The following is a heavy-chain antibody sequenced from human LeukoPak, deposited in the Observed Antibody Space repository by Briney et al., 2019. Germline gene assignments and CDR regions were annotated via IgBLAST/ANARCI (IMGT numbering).Heavy chain of an antibody. J-gene: IGHJ4*02. CDR2: IRSDSTAI. Sequence: PGGSLRLSCAASGFTFSYYSMTWVRQAPGKGLEWVSYIRSDSTAIYYADSVKGRFTISRDNAKKSLYLQMNSLRAEDTAVYYCASREGYYYDSSGIALGIWGQGTLVTVSS. D-gene: IGHD3-22*01. CDR1: GFTFSYYS. V-gene: IGHV3-48*01. CDR3: ASREGYYYDSSGIALGI.